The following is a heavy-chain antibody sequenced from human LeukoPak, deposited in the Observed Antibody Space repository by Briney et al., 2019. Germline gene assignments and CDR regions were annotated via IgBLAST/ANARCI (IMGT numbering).Heavy chain of an antibody. CDR1: GGSISNYY. Sequence: SEILSLTCTVSGGSISNYYWSWIRQPAGKGLEWIGRIYTSGSANYNPSLKSRVTMSVDTSKNQFSLKLSSVTAADTAVYYCARDQRYLPRGYYMDVWGKGTTVTVSS. CDR2: IYTSGSA. CDR3: ARDQRYLPRGYYMDV. V-gene: IGHV4-4*07. J-gene: IGHJ6*03. D-gene: IGHD3-9*01.